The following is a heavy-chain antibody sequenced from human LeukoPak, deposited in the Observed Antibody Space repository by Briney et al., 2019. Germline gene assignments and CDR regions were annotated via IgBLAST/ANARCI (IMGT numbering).Heavy chain of an antibody. J-gene: IGHJ3*02. V-gene: IGHV4-59*12. D-gene: IGHD3-22*01. CDR3: ARLEDSSGYSVAFDI. Sequence: PSETLSLTCTVSGGSISSYYWSWIRQPPGKGLEWIGYIYHSGSTYYNPSLKSRVTISVDRSKNQFSLKLSSVTAADTAVYYCARLEDSSGYSVAFDIWGQGTMVTVSS. CDR2: IYHSGST. CDR1: GGSISSYY.